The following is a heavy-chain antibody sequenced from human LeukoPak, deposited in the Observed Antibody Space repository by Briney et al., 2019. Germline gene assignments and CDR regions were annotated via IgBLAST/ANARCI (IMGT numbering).Heavy chain of an antibody. CDR2: ISSSSSYI. J-gene: IGHJ5*02. V-gene: IGHV3-21*01. D-gene: IGHD3-16*01. CDR3: ARGMRGDWFDP. Sequence: GGSLRLSCAASGFTFSSDSMNWVRQAPGKGLEWVSSISSSSSYIYYADSVKGRFTISRDNAKNSLYLQMNSLRAEDTAVYYCARGMRGDWFDPWGQGTLVTVSS. CDR1: GFTFSSDS.